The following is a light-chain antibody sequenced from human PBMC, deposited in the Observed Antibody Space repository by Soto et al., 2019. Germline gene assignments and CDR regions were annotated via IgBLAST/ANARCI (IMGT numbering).Light chain of an antibody. V-gene: IGKV1-5*01. J-gene: IGKJ1*01. CDR1: QSISRW. Sequence: DIQMTQSPSTLSASVGYRVTISCRASQSISRWLAWYQQKPGKAPNLLIYDASSLQSGVASRFSGSGSGTEFTLIISGLQPDDSATYYCQQYTNTNNPWMFGQGTKV. CDR3: QQYTNTNNPWM. CDR2: DAS.